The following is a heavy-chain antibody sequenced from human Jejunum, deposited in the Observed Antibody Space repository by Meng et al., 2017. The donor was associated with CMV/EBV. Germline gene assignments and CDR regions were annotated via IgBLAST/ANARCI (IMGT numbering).Heavy chain of an antibody. CDR3: ARHNCYDV. CDR1: GYSFTNYW. CDR2: IYPGDSKI. V-gene: IGHV5-51*01. J-gene: IGHJ4*02. Sequence: EVQLVRXGAAAQQRGACLKISCQASGYSFTNYWIGWVRQMPGKGLEWMGIIYPGDSKIRYSPSFQGQVTISADKSISTVYLQWSSLKASDTAIYYCARHNCYDVWGQGTLVTVSS. D-gene: IGHD3-16*01.